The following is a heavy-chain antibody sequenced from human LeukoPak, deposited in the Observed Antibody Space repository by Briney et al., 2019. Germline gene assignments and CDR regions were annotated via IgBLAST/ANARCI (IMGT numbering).Heavy chain of an antibody. V-gene: IGHV4-31*03. CDR2: IYYSGST. Sequence: SQTLSLTCTVSGGSISSGGYYWRWIRQHPGKGLEWIGYIYYSGSTYYNPSLKSRVPISVDTSKNQFSLKLSSVTAADTAVYYCARANRESPTPVIPPLYYYYYMDVWGKGTTVTVSS. CDR3: ARANRESPTPVIPPLYYYYYMDV. CDR1: GGSISSGGYY. D-gene: IGHD3-16*02. J-gene: IGHJ6*03.